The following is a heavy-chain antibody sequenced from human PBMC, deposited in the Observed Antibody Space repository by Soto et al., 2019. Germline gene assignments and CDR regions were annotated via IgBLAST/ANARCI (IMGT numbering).Heavy chain of an antibody. Sequence: ASVKVSCKASGYTFTSYDINWVRQAPGQGLEWMGWMNPNSGNTGYAQKFQGRVTMTRNTSISTAYMELSSLRSEDTAVYYCARPGTTPIGDYVTSDAFDIWGQGSMVTVSS. CDR1: GYTFTSYD. J-gene: IGHJ3*02. V-gene: IGHV1-8*01. CDR2: MNPNSGNT. CDR3: ARPGTTPIGDYVTSDAFDI. D-gene: IGHD4-17*01.